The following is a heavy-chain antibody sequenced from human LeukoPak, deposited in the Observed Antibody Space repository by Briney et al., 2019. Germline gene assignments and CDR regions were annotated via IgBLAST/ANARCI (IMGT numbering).Heavy chain of an antibody. CDR3: ARDSAGYSSGWLSPGYMDV. D-gene: IGHD6-19*01. CDR1: GIPFTTSD. Sequence: GGSLRLSCAASGIPFTTSDMHWVRQAPGKGLEWVAFIRNDGSNTYYADSVKGRFTISRDTAKNTLYLQMNSLRTADTAVYYCARDSAGYSSGWLSPGYMDVWGKGTTVTISS. V-gene: IGHV3-30*02. CDR2: IRNDGSNT. J-gene: IGHJ6*03.